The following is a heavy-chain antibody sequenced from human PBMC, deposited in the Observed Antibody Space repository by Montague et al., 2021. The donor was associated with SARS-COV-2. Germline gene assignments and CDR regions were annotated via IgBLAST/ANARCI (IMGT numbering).Heavy chain of an antibody. CDR3: ARQPVLRYFGWLPWFGGMDV. D-gene: IGHD3-9*01. V-gene: IGHV4-39*01. CDR2: IEKRKST. Sequence: SETLSLTCTVSGVAVRRRRSDGHRSELQPEEQLVCRVLIEKRKSTYYNPSLKSRVTISVDTSKNQFSLKLSSVTAADTAVYYCARQPVLRYFGWLPWFGGMDVWGQGNTVTVSS. CDR1: GVAVRRRRSD. J-gene: IGHJ6*02.